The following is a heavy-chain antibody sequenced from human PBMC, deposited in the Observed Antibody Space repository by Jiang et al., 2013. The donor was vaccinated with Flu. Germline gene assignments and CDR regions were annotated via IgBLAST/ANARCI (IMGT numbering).Heavy chain of an antibody. Sequence: GAEVKKPGSSVKVSCKASGGTLSSYAISWVRQAPGQGLEWMGGIIPIFGTSNYAQKFQGRVTITAADESTNTAYMELSSLRSEDTAVYYCARGQGYGDLLDFWGQGTLVTVSS. CDR1: GGTLSSYA. V-gene: IGHV1-69*01. J-gene: IGHJ4*02. CDR2: IIPIFGTS. CDR3: ARGQGYGDLLDF. D-gene: IGHD4-17*01.